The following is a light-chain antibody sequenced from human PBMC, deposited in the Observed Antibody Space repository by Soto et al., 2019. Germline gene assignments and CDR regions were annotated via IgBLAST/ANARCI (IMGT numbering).Light chain of an antibody. J-gene: IGKJ4*01. Sequence: DIQMTQSPSSLSASVGDRVTITCRASQSISNYLNWYQRKPGKAPEFLIYAASSLKSGVPSRFSGSGSGTDFTLTISSLQPEDFAPYYGQQSYSTPLSFGGGTKVEMK. CDR2: AAS. CDR3: QQSYSTPLS. V-gene: IGKV1-39*01. CDR1: QSISNY.